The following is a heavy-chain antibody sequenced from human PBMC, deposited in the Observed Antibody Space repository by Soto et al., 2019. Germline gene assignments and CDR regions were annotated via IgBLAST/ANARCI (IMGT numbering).Heavy chain of an antibody. CDR1: GGTFSSYA. CDR3: ARLTRTYDFWSGYPS. J-gene: IGHJ6*04. D-gene: IGHD3-3*01. V-gene: IGHV1-69*13. CDR2: IIPISGTA. Sequence: SVKVSCKASGGTFSSYAISWVRQAPGQGLEWMGGIIPISGTANYAQKFQGRVTITADESTSTAYMELSSLRSEDTAVYYCARLTRTYDFWSGYPSWGKGTTVTVSS.